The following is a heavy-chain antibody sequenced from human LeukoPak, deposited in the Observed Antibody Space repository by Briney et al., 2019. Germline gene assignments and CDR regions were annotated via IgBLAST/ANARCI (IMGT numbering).Heavy chain of an antibody. Sequence: PSETLSLTCTVSGGSISSSSYYWGWIRQPPGKGLEWIGSIYYSGSTYYNPSLKSRVTISVDTSKNQFSLKLSSVTAADTAVYYCARGAAGNWFDPWGQGTLVTVSS. J-gene: IGHJ5*02. CDR2: IYYSGST. D-gene: IGHD6-13*01. CDR3: ARGAAGNWFDP. V-gene: IGHV4-39*07. CDR1: GGSISSSSYY.